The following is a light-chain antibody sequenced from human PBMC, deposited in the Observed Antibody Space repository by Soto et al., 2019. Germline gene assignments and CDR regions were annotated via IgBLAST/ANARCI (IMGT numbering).Light chain of an antibody. J-gene: IGLJ1*01. CDR1: SSDVATYNR. CDR3: CSYTNTGTFV. CDR2: EVI. V-gene: IGLV2-23*02. Sequence: HSVLTQPASGSGSPGQSITITCTGTSSDVATYNRVSWYQHNPGKAPKLLISEVIKRPSGVSNRFSCSTSGNTASMTISGLQAEDEGAYYCCSYTNTGTFVFGSGTKVTVL.